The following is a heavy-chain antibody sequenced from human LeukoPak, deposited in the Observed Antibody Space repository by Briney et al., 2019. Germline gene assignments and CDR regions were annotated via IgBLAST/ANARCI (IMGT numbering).Heavy chain of an antibody. CDR3: ARVPRYDILTGYYDY. V-gene: IGHV3-48*03. CDR2: ISSSGSTI. J-gene: IGHJ4*02. Sequence: GGSLRLSCAASGFTFSSYEMNWVRQAPGKGREWVSYISSSGSTICYADSVKGRFTISRDNAKNSLYLQMNSLRAEDTAVYYCARVPRYDILTGYYDYWGQGTLVTVSS. CDR1: GFTFSSYE. D-gene: IGHD3-9*01.